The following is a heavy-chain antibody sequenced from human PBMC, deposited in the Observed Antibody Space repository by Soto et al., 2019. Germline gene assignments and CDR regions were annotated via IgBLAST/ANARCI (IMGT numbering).Heavy chain of an antibody. CDR1: GFTFSSYA. Sequence: EVQLLESGGGLVQPGGSLRLSCAASGFTFSSYAMSWVRQAPGKGLEWVSAISGSGGSTYYAASVKGRFTISRDNSKNPLYLQMNSLRAEDTAVYYCAKGTGYGDAPPYFDYWGQGTLVTVSS. J-gene: IGHJ4*02. CDR3: AKGTGYGDAPPYFDY. D-gene: IGHD4-17*01. CDR2: ISGSGGST. V-gene: IGHV3-23*01.